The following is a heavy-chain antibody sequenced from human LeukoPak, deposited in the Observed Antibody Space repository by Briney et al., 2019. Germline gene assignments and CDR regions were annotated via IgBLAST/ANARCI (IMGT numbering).Heavy chain of an antibody. CDR1: GGSISSGGYH. D-gene: IGHD3-16*01. CDR3: ARVLGVSPYYFDY. CDR2: IYYSGSD. V-gene: IGHV4-31*03. J-gene: IGHJ4*02. Sequence: PSQTLSLTRTVSGGSISSGGYHWSWIRQHPGKGLEWIGYIYYSGSDYYDPSLKSRTTISVDTSKNQFSLKLSSVTAADTAVYYCARVLGVSPYYFDYWGQGTLVTVSS.